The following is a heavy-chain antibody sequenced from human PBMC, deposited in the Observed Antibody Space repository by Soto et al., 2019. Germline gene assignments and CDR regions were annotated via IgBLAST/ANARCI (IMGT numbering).Heavy chain of an antibody. CDR1: GFTFSHFG. Sequence: ESGGGVVQPGRSLRLSCVASGFTFSHFGMHWVRQAPGKGLEWVAVIWYDGTNIHYTDSVKGRFSISRDNSENTLYLQMNSLRAEDTAVYYCARDGGGYSGYENWFDPWGQGTPVTVSS. CDR3: ARDGGGYSGYENWFDP. CDR2: IWYDGTNI. V-gene: IGHV3-33*01. J-gene: IGHJ5*02. D-gene: IGHD5-12*01.